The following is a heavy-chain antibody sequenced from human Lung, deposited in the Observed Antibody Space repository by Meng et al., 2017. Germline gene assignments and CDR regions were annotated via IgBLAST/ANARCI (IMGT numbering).Heavy chain of an antibody. CDR1: GGSISGYF. CDR3: ARGVGSLDF. D-gene: IGHD5/OR15-5a*01. CDR2: VYSSGSA. Sequence: QGRRQESGQGLVKPSETLSLTCDVPGGSISGYFWTWIRQPAGKGLDWIGRVYSSGSANYNPSLKSRVTMSVDRSKNQFSLQLTSVTAADTAVYYCARGVGSLDFWGQGALVTVSS. J-gene: IGHJ4*02. V-gene: IGHV4-4*07.